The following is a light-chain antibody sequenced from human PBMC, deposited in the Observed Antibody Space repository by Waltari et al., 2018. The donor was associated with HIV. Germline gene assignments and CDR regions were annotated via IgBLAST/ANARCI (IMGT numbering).Light chain of an antibody. V-gene: IGKV1-8*01. J-gene: IGKJ5*01. Sequence: AIRMTQSPSSFSASTGDIVNITCRANQSISNHLAWYQQKPGKAPRLLISGASTLQNEVPSRCSGSASGTDFTLTINCLQSDDFSTYYCQQYYSYPLTFGQGTRRDIK. CDR3: QQYYSYPLT. CDR2: GAS. CDR1: QSISNH.